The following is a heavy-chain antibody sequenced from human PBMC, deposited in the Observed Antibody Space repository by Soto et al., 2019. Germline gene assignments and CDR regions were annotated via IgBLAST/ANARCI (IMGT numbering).Heavy chain of an antibody. J-gene: IGHJ4*02. V-gene: IGHV1-18*01. CDR2: ISAYNGNT. CDR1: GYTFTSYG. Sequence: GASVKVSCKASGYTFTSYGISWVRQAPGQGLEWMGWISAYNGNTNYAQKLQGRVTMTTDTSTSTAYMELRSLRSDDTAVYYCARFEGNYDILTGYYPLLIFDYWGQGTLVTVSS. CDR3: ARFEGNYDILTGYYPLLIFDY. D-gene: IGHD3-9*01.